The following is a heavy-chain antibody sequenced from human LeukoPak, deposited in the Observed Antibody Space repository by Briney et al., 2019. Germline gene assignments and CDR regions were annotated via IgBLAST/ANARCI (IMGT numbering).Heavy chain of an antibody. Sequence: GGSLRLSCEASGFTFNTYAIYWVRQAPGEGLEWVSDICGSGGCTYYADSVKGRFTISRDNSKNTVYLQMNSLTADDTAVYYCAKTTVGYSSGRYPGWPADCWGQGTLVTVSS. J-gene: IGHJ4*02. CDR3: AKTTVGYSSGRYPGWPADC. CDR1: GFTFNTYA. D-gene: IGHD6-19*01. V-gene: IGHV3-23*01. CDR2: ICGSGGCT.